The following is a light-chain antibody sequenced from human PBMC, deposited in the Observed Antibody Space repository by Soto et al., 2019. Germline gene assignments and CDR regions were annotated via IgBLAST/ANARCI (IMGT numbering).Light chain of an antibody. J-gene: IGKJ1*01. CDR3: QQYDSSPKT. V-gene: IGKV3-15*01. CDR2: RTS. Sequence: EIVMTQSPATLSVSPGERATLSCRASQSISSNLAWYQQKPGQAPRLLMFRTSSRATGFPARFSGSGSGTEFTLTISSLETEDFAVYYCQQYDSSPKTFGRGTKVDIK. CDR1: QSISSN.